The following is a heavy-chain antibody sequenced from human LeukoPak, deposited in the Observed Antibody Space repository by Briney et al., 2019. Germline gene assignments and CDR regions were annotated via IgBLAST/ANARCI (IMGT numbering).Heavy chain of an antibody. CDR1: GGSISSHY. V-gene: IGHV4-59*11. D-gene: IGHD3-10*01. Sequence: PSETLSLTCTVSGGSISSHYWTWIRQPPGKGLEWIGNMYYSGGTNYNPSLNSRVTISVDTSKNQVSLRLSSVTAADTAVYYCARGKIWSPVYFSYWGQGTLVTVSS. J-gene: IGHJ4*02. CDR2: MYYSGGT. CDR3: ARGKIWSPVYFSY.